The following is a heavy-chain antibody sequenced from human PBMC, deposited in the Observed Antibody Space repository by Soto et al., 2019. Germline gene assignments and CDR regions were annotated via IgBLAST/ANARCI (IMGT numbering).Heavy chain of an antibody. CDR3: ERQYPFDF. Sequence: HVQLQQSGPGLVQPSGTLSLTCAVSGGSIMTDNWWNWVRQSPGKGLEWIGEIHHSGKTNYNPSLKSRVTVSVDKSKNQFSLDLTSVTAADTAVYYCERQYPFDFWCQGSLVIVS. CDR1: GGSIMTDNW. CDR2: IHHSGKT. J-gene: IGHJ4*02. V-gene: IGHV4-4*02. D-gene: IGHD4-4*01.